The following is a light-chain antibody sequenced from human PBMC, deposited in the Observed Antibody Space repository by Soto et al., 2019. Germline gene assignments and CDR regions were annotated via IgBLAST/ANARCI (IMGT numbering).Light chain of an antibody. J-gene: IGKJ1*01. Sequence: DIQMTQSPSTLSASVGDRVTITCRASQSISSWLAWYQQKPGKAPKLLIYKASTLKSGVPSRFSGSGSGTEFTLTISSLQPDDFATYYCQHYNSYSEAFGQGGKVDVK. V-gene: IGKV1-5*03. CDR3: QHYNSYSEA. CDR1: QSISSW. CDR2: KAS.